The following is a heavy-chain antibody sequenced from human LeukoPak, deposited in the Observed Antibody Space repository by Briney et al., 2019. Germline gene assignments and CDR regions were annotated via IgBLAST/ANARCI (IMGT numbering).Heavy chain of an antibody. J-gene: IGHJ5*02. V-gene: IGHV3-48*04. CDR2: ISSSSSTI. CDR1: GFTFSSYS. CDR3: ARGRGWFDP. Sequence: SGGSLRLSCAASGFTFSSYSINWVRQAPGKGLEWVSYISSSSSTIYYADSVKGRFTISRDNAKNSLYLQMNSLRAEDTAVYYCARGRGWFDPWGQGTLVTVSS.